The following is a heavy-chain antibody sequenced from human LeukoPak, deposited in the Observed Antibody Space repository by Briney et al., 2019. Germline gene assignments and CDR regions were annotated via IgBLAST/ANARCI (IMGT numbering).Heavy chain of an antibody. J-gene: IGHJ4*02. V-gene: IGHV3-23*01. CDR1: GFTFSSYA. CDR2: ISGSGGST. D-gene: IGHD3-16*02. Sequence: GGSLRLSCAASGFTFSSYAMSWVRHAPGKGLEWVSAISGSGGSTYYADSVKGRFTISRDNSKNTLYLQMNSLRAEDTAVYHCAKLSSPMITFGGVIARAYFDYWGQGTLVTVSS. CDR3: AKLSSPMITFGGVIARAYFDY.